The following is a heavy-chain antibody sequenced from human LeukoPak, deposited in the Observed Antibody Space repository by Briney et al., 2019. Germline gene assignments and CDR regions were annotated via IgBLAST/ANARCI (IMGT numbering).Heavy chain of an antibody. D-gene: IGHD5-24*01. CDR1: GGSISSGGYS. CDR2: IYHSGST. J-gene: IGHJ4*02. CDR3: ARAPYGFVGLDY. Sequence: PSQTLSLTCAVSGGSISSGGYSWSWIRQPPGKGLEWIGYIYHSGSTYYNPSLKSRVTISVDRSKDQFSLKLSSVTAADTAVYYWARAPYGFVGLDYWGQGTLVTVSS. V-gene: IGHV4-30-2*01.